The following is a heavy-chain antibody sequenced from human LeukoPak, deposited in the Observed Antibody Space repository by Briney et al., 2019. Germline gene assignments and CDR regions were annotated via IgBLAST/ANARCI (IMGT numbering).Heavy chain of an antibody. Sequence: SQTLSLTCAISGDSFFSNSAAWNWIRQSPPRGLEWRGRTYYRSKWYNDYAVSVKRRITINPDTSKNQFSLQLNAVTPEDTAVYYCARDNYGDYYPNFDYWGQGTLVTVSS. CDR1: GDSFFSNSAA. V-gene: IGHV6-1*01. CDR2: TYYRSKWYN. J-gene: IGHJ4*02. D-gene: IGHD4-17*01. CDR3: ARDNYGDYYPNFDY.